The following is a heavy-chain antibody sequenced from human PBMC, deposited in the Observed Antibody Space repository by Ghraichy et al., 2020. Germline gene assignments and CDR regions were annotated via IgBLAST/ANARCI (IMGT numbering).Heavy chain of an antibody. CDR3: ARDRLIRGSGSYYDPWADY. J-gene: IGHJ4*02. Sequence: ASVKVSCKASGYTFTSYGISWVRQAPGQGLEWMGWISAYNGNTNYAQKLQGRVTMTTDTSTSTAYMELRSLRSDDTAVYYCARDRLIRGSGSYYDPWADYWGQGTLVTVSS. D-gene: IGHD3-10*01. CDR1: GYTFTSYG. CDR2: ISAYNGNT. V-gene: IGHV1-18*04.